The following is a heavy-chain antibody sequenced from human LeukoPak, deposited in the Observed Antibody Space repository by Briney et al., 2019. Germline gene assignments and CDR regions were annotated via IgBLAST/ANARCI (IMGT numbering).Heavy chain of an antibody. Sequence: GGSLRLSCAASGFTFSSYSMNWVRQAPGKGLEWVSYISSSSSTIYYADSVKGRFTISRDNAKNSLYLQMNSLRAEDTAVYYCARDRVQLWSRDAFDIWGQGTMVTVSS. CDR3: ARDRVQLWSRDAFDI. D-gene: IGHD5-18*01. J-gene: IGHJ3*02. CDR1: GFTFSSYS. CDR2: ISSSSSTI. V-gene: IGHV3-48*04.